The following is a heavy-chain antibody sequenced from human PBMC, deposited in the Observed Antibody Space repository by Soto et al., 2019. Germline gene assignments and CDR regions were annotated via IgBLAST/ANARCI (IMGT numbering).Heavy chain of an antibody. CDR3: ATQRDGEHYYYYYGMDV. CDR2: IYYSGST. Sequence: QLQLQESGPGQVKPSETLSLTCTVSGGSISSSSYYWGWIRQPPGKGLEWIGSIYYSGSTYYNPSLKSRVTIPVATSKNQFSLKLSSVTAADTAVYYCATQRDGEHYYYYYGMDVWGQGTTVTVSS. V-gene: IGHV4-39*01. D-gene: IGHD4-17*01. CDR1: GGSISSSSYY. J-gene: IGHJ6*02.